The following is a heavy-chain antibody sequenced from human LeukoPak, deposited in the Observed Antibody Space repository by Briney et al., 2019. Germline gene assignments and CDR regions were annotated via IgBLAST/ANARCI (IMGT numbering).Heavy chain of an antibody. V-gene: IGHV1-2*06. D-gene: IGHD3-10*01. CDR2: IHPNSGGT. CDR1: GYTFIGYH. CDR3: AKDREIRGGVFDP. J-gene: IGHJ5*02. Sequence: GASVKVSCKASGYTFIGYHIHWVRQGPGQGLELMGRIHPNSGGTNYAQKFHGRVTMTRDTTITTAYMELSGLRSDDTAVYFCAKDREIRGGVFDPWGQGTLVTVSS.